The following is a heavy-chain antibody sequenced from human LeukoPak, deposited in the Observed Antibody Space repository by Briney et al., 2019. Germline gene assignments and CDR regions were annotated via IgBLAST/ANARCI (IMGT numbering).Heavy chain of an antibody. CDR1: GFTFSSYG. CDR2: IWYDGSNK. CDR3: ARGGFSPADRDDALDM. V-gene: IGHV3-33*01. Sequence: PGSSLRLSCAASGFTFSSYGIHWVRQAPGKGLEWVADIWYDGSNKYYADPVKGRFTISRDNSKNTLYLEMNSLRVEDTAGYYCARGGFSPADRDDALDMWGEGTMVTVSS. D-gene: IGHD2-2*01. J-gene: IGHJ3*02.